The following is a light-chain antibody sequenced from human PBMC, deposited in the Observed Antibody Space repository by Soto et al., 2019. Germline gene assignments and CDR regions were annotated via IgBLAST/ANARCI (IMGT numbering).Light chain of an antibody. CDR2: RNT. CDR1: TSNIGSDT. CDR3: ASWDDSLDVVV. V-gene: IGLV1-44*01. J-gene: IGLJ2*01. Sequence: HSVLTQPPSASGTPGQRVTISCSGSTSNIGSDTVNWYQQLPGTAPKLLIYRNTQRPSGVPDRFSGSKSGASASLAISGLQSEDEADYYCASWDDSLDVVVFGGGTKVTVL.